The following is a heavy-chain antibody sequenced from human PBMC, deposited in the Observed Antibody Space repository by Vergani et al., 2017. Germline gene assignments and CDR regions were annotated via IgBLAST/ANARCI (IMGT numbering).Heavy chain of an antibody. J-gene: IGHJ3*02. Sequence: QAQLQESGPRLVKPSQTLSLTCRFSGGSLDIHSQTWGWVRQPAGEGLEWIGLIDVKGNSNFSPSLESRVTLSADASRGRFSLNLRSVTTSDTAVYYCVRVLHTSYILGAFDIWGQGIKVTVSS. CDR2: IDVKGNS. CDR1: GGSLDIHSQT. CDR3: VRVLHTSYILGAFDI. V-gene: IGHV4-61*02. D-gene: IGHD2-21*01.